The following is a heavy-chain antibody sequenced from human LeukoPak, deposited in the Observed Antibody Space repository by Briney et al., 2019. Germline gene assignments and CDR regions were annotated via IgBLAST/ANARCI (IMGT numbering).Heavy chain of an antibody. CDR2: IWYDGSNK. V-gene: IGHV3-33*01. Sequence: PGRSLRLSCAASGFTFSSYGMHWVRQAPGKGLEWVAVIWYDGSNKYYADSVKDRFTISRDNSKNTLYLQMNSLRAEDTAVYYCARDLSGMDVWGKGTTVTVSS. CDR1: GFTFSSYG. J-gene: IGHJ6*04. CDR3: ARDLSGMDV.